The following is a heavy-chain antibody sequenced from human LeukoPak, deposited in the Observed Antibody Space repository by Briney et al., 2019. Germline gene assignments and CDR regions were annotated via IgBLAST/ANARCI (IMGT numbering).Heavy chain of an antibody. J-gene: IGHJ4*02. D-gene: IGHD1-1*01. CDR3: ARDQLGSFEY. CDR2: INPRDGIT. CDR1: GYTFTSFY. V-gene: IGHV1-46*01. Sequence: ASVELSCKASGYTFTSFYIHWVRQAPGQGLECMGIINPRDGITTYAQKFQGRVTMTRDTSTSTVYMELSSLRSDDTAVYYCARDQLGSFEYWGQGTLVTVSS.